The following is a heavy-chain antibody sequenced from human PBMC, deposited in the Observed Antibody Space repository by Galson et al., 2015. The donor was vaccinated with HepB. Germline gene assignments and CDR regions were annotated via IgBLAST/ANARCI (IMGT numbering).Heavy chain of an antibody. CDR3: AKVVYYDSSWEGADY. J-gene: IGHJ4*02. Sequence: SLRLSCAASGFTFGSYAMNWVRQAPGQGLEWVSVISGSGSGTYYASSVKGRFTISRDNSKNTLYLQMSSLRAEDTAVYYCAKVVYYDSSWEGADYWGQGTPVTVSS. CDR2: ISGSGSGT. D-gene: IGHD3-22*01. CDR1: GFTFGSYA. V-gene: IGHV3-23*01.